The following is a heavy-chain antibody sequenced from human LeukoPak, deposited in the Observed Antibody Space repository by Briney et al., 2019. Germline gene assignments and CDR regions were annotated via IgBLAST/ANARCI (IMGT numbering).Heavy chain of an antibody. V-gene: IGHV5-51*01. CDR1: GSPFTSYW. CDR3: ARHTAMALDAFDI. Sequence: GESLQISCKGSGSPFTSYWIGWVRQMPGKGLEWMGIIYPGDSDTRYSPSFQGQVTISADKSISTAYLQWSSLKASDTAMYYCARHTAMALDAFDIWGQGTMVTVSS. CDR2: IYPGDSDT. J-gene: IGHJ3*02. D-gene: IGHD5-18*01.